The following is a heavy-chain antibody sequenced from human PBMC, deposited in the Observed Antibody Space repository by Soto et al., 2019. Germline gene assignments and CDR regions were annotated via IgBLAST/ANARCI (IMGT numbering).Heavy chain of an antibody. CDR3: AKDNPGSPSYLIDTSFDP. CDR1: GFTFSSYA. Sequence: GGSLRLSCAASGFTFSSYAMSWVRQAPGKGLEWVSAISGSGGSTYYADSVKGRFTISRDNSKNTLYLQMNSLRAEDTAVYYCAKDNPGSPSYLIDTSFDPWGQGTLVTVSS. J-gene: IGHJ5*02. D-gene: IGHD1-26*01. CDR2: ISGSGGST. V-gene: IGHV3-23*01.